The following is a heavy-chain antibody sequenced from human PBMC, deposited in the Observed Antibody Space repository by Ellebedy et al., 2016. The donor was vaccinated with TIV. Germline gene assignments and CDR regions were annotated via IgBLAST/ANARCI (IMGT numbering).Heavy chain of an antibody. J-gene: IGHJ4*02. V-gene: IGHV4-30-4*01. Sequence: SETLSLXXTVSGGSISSGDYYWSWIRQPPGKGLEWIGYIYYSGSTYYNPSLKSRVTISVDTSKNQFSLKLSSVTAADTAVYYCARYYGSGSYSGDDYWGQGTLVTVSS. CDR1: GGSISSGDYY. D-gene: IGHD3-10*01. CDR2: IYYSGST. CDR3: ARYYGSGSYSGDDY.